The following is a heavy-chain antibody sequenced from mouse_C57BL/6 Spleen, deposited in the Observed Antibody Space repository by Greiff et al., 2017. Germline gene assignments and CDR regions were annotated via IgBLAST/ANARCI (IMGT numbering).Heavy chain of an antibody. CDR1: GYAFSSYW. J-gene: IGHJ2*01. CDR3: AREGIYYYGSSPYYFDY. CDR2: IYPGDGDT. D-gene: IGHD1-1*01. V-gene: IGHV1-80*01. Sequence: VQLQQSGAELVKPGASVKISCKASGYAFSSYWMNWVKQGPGKGLEWIGQIYPGDGDTTSNGKFKGKATLTADKSSSTAYMQLSSLTSEDSAVYFCAREGIYYYGSSPYYFDYWGQGTTLTVSS.